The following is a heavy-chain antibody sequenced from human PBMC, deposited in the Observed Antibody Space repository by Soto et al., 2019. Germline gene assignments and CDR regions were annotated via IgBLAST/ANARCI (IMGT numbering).Heavy chain of an antibody. D-gene: IGHD6-6*01. V-gene: IGHV1-18*01. Sequence: ASVKVSCKASGYTFSNYGISWVRQAPGQGLEWMGWISGYKGNTNYAQNLQSRVTMTTDPATRTAEMDLRSMRSDDTALHGCARKSSSSSWLDPWGQGTLVTVSS. CDR2: ISGYKGNT. CDR1: GYTFSNYG. J-gene: IGHJ5*02. CDR3: ARKSSSSSWLDP.